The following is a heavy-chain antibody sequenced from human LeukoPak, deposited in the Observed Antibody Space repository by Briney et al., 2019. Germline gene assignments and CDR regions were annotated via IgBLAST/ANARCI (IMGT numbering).Heavy chain of an antibody. CDR1: GFTFSSYW. CDR3: ARLSSGWRLSSFDY. V-gene: IGHV3-7*01. J-gene: IGHJ4*02. Sequence: PGGSLRLSCAASGFTFSSYWMSWVRQAPGKGLELVANIKQDGSEKYYVDSVKGRFTISRDNAKNSLYLQMNSLRAEDTAVYYCARLSSGWRLSSFDYWGQGTLVTVSS. D-gene: IGHD6-19*01. CDR2: IKQDGSEK.